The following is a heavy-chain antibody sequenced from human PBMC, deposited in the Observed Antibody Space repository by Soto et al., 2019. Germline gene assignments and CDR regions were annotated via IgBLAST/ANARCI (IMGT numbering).Heavy chain of an antibody. D-gene: IGHD5-12*01. Sequence: SETLSLTCAVSGGSISSSNWWSWVRQPPGKGLEWIGEIYHSGSTNYNPSLKSRVTISVDLSKNQFYLKLSSVTAADTGMYYCARDWNSGYDPWGQGTLVTVSS. CDR3: ARDWNSGYDP. J-gene: IGHJ5*02. CDR1: GGSISSSNW. CDR2: IYHSGST. V-gene: IGHV4-4*02.